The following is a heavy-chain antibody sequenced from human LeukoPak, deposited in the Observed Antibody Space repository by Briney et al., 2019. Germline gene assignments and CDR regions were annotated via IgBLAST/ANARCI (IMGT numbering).Heavy chain of an antibody. D-gene: IGHD2-2*01. CDR1: GGSISSGGYY. V-gene: IGHV4-31*03. Sequence: PSGTLSLTCTVSGGSISSGGYYWSWIRQHPGKGLEWIGYIYYSGSTYYNPSLKSRVTISVDTSKNQFSLKLSSVTAADTAVYYCARVIPAAPMYYGMDVWGQGTTVTVSS. J-gene: IGHJ6*02. CDR2: IYYSGST. CDR3: ARVIPAAPMYYGMDV.